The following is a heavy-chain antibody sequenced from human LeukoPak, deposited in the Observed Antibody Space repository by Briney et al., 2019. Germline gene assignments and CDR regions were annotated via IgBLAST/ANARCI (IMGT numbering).Heavy chain of an antibody. D-gene: IGHD1-1*01. V-gene: IGHV3-30*18. CDR1: GFNFSSYG. J-gene: IGHJ4*02. Sequence: GSLRLSCAASGFNFSSYGMHWVRQAPGKGLEWVALKSYDGSNKYYADSVKGRFTISRDNSKNTLYLQMNSLRAEDTAVYYCAKSKGTTGTTGVDYWGQGTLVTVSS. CDR2: KSYDGSNK. CDR3: AKSKGTTGTTGVDY.